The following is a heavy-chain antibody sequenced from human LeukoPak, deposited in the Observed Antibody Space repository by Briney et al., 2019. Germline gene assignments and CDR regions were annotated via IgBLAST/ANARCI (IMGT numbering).Heavy chain of an antibody. J-gene: IGHJ4*02. CDR3: ARHKLGKITMIVVTPGFFDY. D-gene: IGHD3-22*01. V-gene: IGHV4-31*03. CDR1: GGSISSGGYY. CDR2: IYYSGST. Sequence: PSETLSLTCTVSGGSISSGGYYWSWIRQHPGKGLEWIGYIYYSGSTYYNPSLKSRVTISVDTSKNQFSLKLSSVTAADTAVYYCARHKLGKITMIVVTPGFFDYWGQGTLVTVSS.